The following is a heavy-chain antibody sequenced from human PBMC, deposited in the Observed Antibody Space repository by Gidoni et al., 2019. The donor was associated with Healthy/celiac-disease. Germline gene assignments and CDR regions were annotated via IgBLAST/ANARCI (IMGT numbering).Heavy chain of an antibody. CDR2: IYYSGST. CDR3: ASESTTPTLG. J-gene: IGHJ4*02. CDR1: GVSIRSSSSS. V-gene: IGHV4-39*01. D-gene: IGHD2-15*01. Sequence: QLQLPESAPGLVQPSETLSLTCTVSGVSIRSSSSSWGWLRQPPGKGLEWIGSIYYSGSTYYNPSIKSRVTITVDTSKNQFSLKLSSVTAEDTAVYYCASESTTPTLGWGQGTLVTVSS.